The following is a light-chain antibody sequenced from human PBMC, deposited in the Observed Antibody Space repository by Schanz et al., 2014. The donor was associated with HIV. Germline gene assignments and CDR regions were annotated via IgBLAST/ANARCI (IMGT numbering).Light chain of an antibody. Sequence: DIVMTQSPAALSVSPGERATLSCRASQTVSSNSLGWYQQKRGQVPRLLIYSTSRRANGIPDRFSGSGSGTDFTLTISRLEPEDFAVYYCQHYGSSFGPGTKVDIK. CDR1: QTVSSNS. CDR3: QHYGSS. V-gene: IGKV3-20*01. J-gene: IGKJ3*01. CDR2: STS.